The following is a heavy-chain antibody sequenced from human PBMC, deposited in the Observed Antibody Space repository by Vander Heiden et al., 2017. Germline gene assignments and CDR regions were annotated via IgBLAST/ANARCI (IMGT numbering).Heavy chain of an antibody. J-gene: IGHJ4*02. CDR3: ARGAHYYDSSGRFDY. D-gene: IGHD3-22*01. V-gene: IGHV3-48*01. Sequence: FTISRDNAKNSLYLQMNRLRAEDTAVYYCARGAHYYDSSGRFDYWGQGTLVAVSS.